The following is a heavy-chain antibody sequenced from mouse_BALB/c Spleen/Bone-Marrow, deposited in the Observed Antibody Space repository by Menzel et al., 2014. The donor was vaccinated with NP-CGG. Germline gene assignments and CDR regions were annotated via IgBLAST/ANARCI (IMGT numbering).Heavy chain of an antibody. Sequence: VQLVESGAELVKPGASAKLSCTASGFNIKDTYMHWVKQRPEQGLEWIGRIDPAIGNSKYGPKFQGKATFTSDTSSNTAYLQLSSLTSEDTAVYYCARRYYNMAMDYWGQGTSVTVSS. CDR1: GFNIKDTY. CDR2: IDPAIGNS. J-gene: IGHJ4*01. CDR3: ARRYYNMAMDY. D-gene: IGHD1-1*01. V-gene: IGHV14-3*02.